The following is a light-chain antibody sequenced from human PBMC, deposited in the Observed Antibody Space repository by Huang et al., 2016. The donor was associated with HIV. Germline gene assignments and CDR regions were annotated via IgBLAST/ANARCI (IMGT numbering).Light chain of an antibody. Sequence: QSPSSLSASVGDSVTIACRASQDIRNSLAWYQQKPGKAPKLHLYAASRLESGVPSRFSGGGSGTYYTLTFSGLQPEDFATYYCQQYYTPPLTFGGGTKVEIK. CDR2: AAS. CDR1: QDIRNS. V-gene: IGKV1-NL1*01. CDR3: QQYYTPPLT. J-gene: IGKJ4*01.